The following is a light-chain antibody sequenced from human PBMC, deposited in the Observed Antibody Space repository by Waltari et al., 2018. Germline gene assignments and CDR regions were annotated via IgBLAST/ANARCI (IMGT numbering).Light chain of an antibody. J-gene: IGKJ1*01. CDR1: QSILDTYKNTKP. CDR3: QQYYESPLT. CDR2: WAS. Sequence: DIVMTQSPGSLAVSLGERATINCRSSQSILDTYKNTKPLAWYQQKPGQPLKLLIYWASTRESGVPDRFSGGGSGTEFTLTIRSVQAEDAAVYYCQQYYESPLTFGQGTKVEIE. V-gene: IGKV4-1*01.